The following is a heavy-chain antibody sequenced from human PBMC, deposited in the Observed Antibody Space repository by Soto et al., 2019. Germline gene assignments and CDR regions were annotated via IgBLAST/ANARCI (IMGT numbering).Heavy chain of an antibody. CDR2: IYHSGST. D-gene: IGHD6-13*01. V-gene: IGHV4-4*02. Sequence: QVQLQESGPGLVKPSGTLSLTCAVSGGSISSSNWWSWVRQPPGKGLEWIGEIYHSGSTNYNPSLKSRVTIAVAKSKNQFSLKLSSVTAADTAVYYCARIAAAATNFDYWGQGTLVTVSS. CDR3: ARIAAAATNFDY. CDR1: GGSISSSNW. J-gene: IGHJ4*02.